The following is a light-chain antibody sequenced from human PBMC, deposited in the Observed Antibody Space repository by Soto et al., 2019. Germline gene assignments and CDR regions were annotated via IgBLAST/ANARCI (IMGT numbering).Light chain of an antibody. J-gene: IGKJ1*01. CDR2: GAF. Sequence: EIVLTQSPGTLSLSPGESATLSCRASQTVTSNYLAWYQQKPGQAPRLLIYGAFSRPPGIPDRFSGSGSGTDFTLAISRLEPQDFAVYYCQQYGTSPWTSGQGTKVEVK. CDR3: QQYGTSPWT. CDR1: QTVTSNY. V-gene: IGKV3-20*01.